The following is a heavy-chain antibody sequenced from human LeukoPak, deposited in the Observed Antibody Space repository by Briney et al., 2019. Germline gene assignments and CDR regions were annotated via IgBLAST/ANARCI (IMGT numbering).Heavy chain of an antibody. CDR2: ISSRRRTS. CDR1: GFTFSTFG. D-gene: IGHD1-14*01. Sequence: PGGSLRLSCAASGFTFSTFGMTWVRQAPGKGREWISYISSRRRTSYYSDSVKGRFTISRDNGKDSLHLQMTSLRLDDTATYFCARVHALKPEAFDIWGPGTLVTVSP. CDR3: ARVHALKPEAFDI. J-gene: IGHJ5*02. V-gene: IGHV3-48*01.